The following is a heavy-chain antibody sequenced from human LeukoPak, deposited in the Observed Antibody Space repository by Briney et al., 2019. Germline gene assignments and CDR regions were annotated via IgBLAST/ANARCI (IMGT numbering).Heavy chain of an antibody. J-gene: IGHJ5*02. CDR3: ARSYYDSSGYYPNWFDP. V-gene: IGHV4-39*07. CDR1: GGSISSSSYY. D-gene: IGHD3-22*01. CDR2: IYYSGST. Sequence: SETLSLTCTVSGGSISSSSYYWGWIRQPPGKGLEWIGSIYYSGSTYYNPSLKSRVTISVDTSKNQFSLKLSSVTAADTAVYYCARSYYDSSGYYPNWFDPWGQGTLVTVSS.